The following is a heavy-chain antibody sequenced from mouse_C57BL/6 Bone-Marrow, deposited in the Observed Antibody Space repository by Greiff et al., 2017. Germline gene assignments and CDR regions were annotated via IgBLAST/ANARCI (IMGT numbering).Heavy chain of an antibody. CDR3: TTYDGYPYYYAMDY. V-gene: IGHV14-4*01. Sequence: EVQLQESGAELVRPGASVKLSCTASGFNFKDDYMHWVKQRPEKGLEWIGWIDPENGDTEYASKVQGTATITADTSSNTAYLQLSSLTSEDTAVYYCTTYDGYPYYYAMDYWGQGTSVTVSS. J-gene: IGHJ4*01. CDR2: IDPENGDT. D-gene: IGHD2-3*01. CDR1: GFNFKDDY.